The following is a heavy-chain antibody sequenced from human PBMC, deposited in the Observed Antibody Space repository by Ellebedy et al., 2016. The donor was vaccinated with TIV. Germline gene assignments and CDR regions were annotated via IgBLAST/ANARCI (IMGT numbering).Heavy chain of an antibody. CDR3: TSTCGGDCWSFDY. CDR2: MNPNSGNT. J-gene: IGHJ4*02. D-gene: IGHD2-21*02. CDR1: GYTFTSYD. V-gene: IGHV1-8*01. Sequence: ASVKVSXXASGYTFTSYDINWVRQATGQGLEWMGWMNPNSGNTGYAQKFQGRVTMTRNTSISTAYMELSSLRSEDTAVYYCTSTCGGDCWSFDYWGQGTLVTVSS.